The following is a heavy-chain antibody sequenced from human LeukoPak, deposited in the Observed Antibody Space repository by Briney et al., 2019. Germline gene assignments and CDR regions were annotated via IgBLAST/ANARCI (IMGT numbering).Heavy chain of an antibody. Sequence: PSETLSLTCTVSGGSISSYYWSWIRQPPGKGLEWIGYIYYSGSTNYNPSLKSRVTISVDTSKNQFSLRLTSVTAMDAAVYYCAKKVAGVGWFDPWGQGTLVTVSS. V-gene: IGHV4-59*12. CDR2: IYYSGST. J-gene: IGHJ5*02. D-gene: IGHD7-27*01. CDR1: GGSISSYY. CDR3: AKKVAGVGWFDP.